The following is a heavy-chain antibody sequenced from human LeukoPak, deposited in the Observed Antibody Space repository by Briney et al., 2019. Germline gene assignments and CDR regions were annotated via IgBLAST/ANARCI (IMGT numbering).Heavy chain of an antibody. J-gene: IGHJ4*02. CDR1: GFTFSSYG. CDR3: AKDRGKQGLVPLGDF. Sequence: PGRSLRLSCAASGFTFSSYGMHWVRQAPGKGLEWVAVIWYDGSNKYYADSVKGRFTISRDNSKNTLYLQMNSLRAEDTAVYYCAKDRGKQGLVPLGDFWGQGTLVTVSS. CDR2: IWYDGSNK. V-gene: IGHV3-33*06. D-gene: IGHD6-19*01.